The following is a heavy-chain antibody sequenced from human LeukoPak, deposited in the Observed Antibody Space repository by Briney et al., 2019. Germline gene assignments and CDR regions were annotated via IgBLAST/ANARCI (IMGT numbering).Heavy chain of an antibody. Sequence: GGSLRLSCAASGFTFSSYEMNWVRQAPGKGLEWVSYISSRGSTIYYTDSVKGRFTISRDNAKNSLYLQMNSLRAEDTAVYYCARYMGGRYYYYYMDVWGKGTTVTISS. D-gene: IGHD1-26*01. CDR3: ARYMGGRYYYYYMDV. V-gene: IGHV3-48*03. J-gene: IGHJ6*03. CDR1: GFTFSSYE. CDR2: ISSRGSTI.